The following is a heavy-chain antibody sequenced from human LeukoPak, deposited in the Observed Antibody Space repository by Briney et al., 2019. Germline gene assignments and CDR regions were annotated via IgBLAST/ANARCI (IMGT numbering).Heavy chain of an antibody. V-gene: IGHV3-30*18. J-gene: IGHJ4*02. Sequence: GGSLRLSCAASGFTFSSYGMHWVRQAPGKGLEWVAVISYDGSNKYYADSVKGRFTISRDNSKNTLYLQMNNLRAEDTAVYYCAKSYDSSGYSPISYWGQGTLVTVSS. CDR2: ISYDGSNK. D-gene: IGHD3-22*01. CDR3: AKSYDSSGYSPISY. CDR1: GFTFSSYG.